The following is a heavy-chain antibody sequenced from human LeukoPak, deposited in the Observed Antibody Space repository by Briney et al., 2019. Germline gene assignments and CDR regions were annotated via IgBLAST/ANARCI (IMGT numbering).Heavy chain of an antibody. CDR1: GGSISSYY. CDR3: ARHEFTIMITFGGVPSAFDI. Sequence: PSETLSLTCTVSGGSISSYYWSWIRQPAGKGLEWIGYIYYSGSTNYNPSLKSRVTISVDTSKNQFSLKLSSVTAADTAVYYCARHEFTIMITFGGVPSAFDIWGQGTMVTVSS. J-gene: IGHJ3*02. D-gene: IGHD3-16*01. CDR2: IYYSGST. V-gene: IGHV4-59*08.